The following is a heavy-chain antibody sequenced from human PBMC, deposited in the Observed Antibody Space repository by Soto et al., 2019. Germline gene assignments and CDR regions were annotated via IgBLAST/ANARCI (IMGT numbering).Heavy chain of an antibody. D-gene: IGHD6-6*01. CDR3: ARATSLRVDVDY. J-gene: IGHJ4*02. CDR2: ISAYNGNT. V-gene: IGHV1-18*04. Sequence: GASVMLSVKASGYTFTSYGISWVRQAPGQGLEWMGWISAYNGNTNYAQKLQGRVTMTTDTSTSTAYMELRSLRSDDTAVYYCARATSLRVDVDYWGQANLVTGSS. CDR1: GYTFTSYG.